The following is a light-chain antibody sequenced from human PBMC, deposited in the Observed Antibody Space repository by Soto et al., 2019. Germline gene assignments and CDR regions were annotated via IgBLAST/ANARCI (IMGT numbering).Light chain of an antibody. V-gene: IGLV2-14*03. Sequence: QSVLTQPASVSGSPGQSITISCTGTSSDVGGFNYVSWYQQHPGNAPKRMIYDVTNRPSGVSYRFSGSKSGNTASLTISGLQAEDEADYYCNSYTSSSTYVFCTGTKLTVL. CDR1: SSDVGGFNY. CDR3: NSYTSSSTYV. J-gene: IGLJ1*01. CDR2: DVT.